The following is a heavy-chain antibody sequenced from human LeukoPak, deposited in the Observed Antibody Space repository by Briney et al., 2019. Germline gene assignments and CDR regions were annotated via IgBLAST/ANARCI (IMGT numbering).Heavy chain of an antibody. D-gene: IGHD2-21*02. V-gene: IGHV3-23*01. Sequence: GGSLRLSCSASGFTFSSYAISWVRQAPGKGLEWVSIISGSGGSTYYAESVKGRFTISRDNSMNTLYLQMNSLRAEDTAVYYCVREDTPATANYWGQGTLVTISS. CDR3: VREDTPATANY. CDR1: GFTFSSYA. CDR2: ISGSGGST. J-gene: IGHJ4*02.